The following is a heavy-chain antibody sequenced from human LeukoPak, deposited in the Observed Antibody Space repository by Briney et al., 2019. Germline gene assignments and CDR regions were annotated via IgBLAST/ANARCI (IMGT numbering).Heavy chain of an antibody. CDR2: IYYSGST. D-gene: IGHD3-9*01. J-gene: IGHJ4*02. Sequence: PSETLPLTCTVSGGSISSSSYYWGWIRQPPGKGLEWIGSIYYSGSTYYNPSLKSRVTISVDTSKNQFSLKLSSVTAADTAVYNCARLRTSLRYFRWGQGTLVTVSS. CDR1: GGSISSSSYY. V-gene: IGHV4-39*07. CDR3: ARLRTSLRYFR.